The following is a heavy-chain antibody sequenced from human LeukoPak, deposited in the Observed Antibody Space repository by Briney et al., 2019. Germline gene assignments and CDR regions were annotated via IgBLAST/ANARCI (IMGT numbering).Heavy chain of an antibody. CDR1: GYTFTSYY. CDR3: AISNWNDVYYFDY. D-gene: IGHD1-1*01. J-gene: IGHJ4*02. V-gene: IGHV1-46*01. CDR2: INPSGGSA. Sequence: ASVKVSCKASGYTFTSYYIHCVRQAPGQGLEWMGIINPSGGSAIYAQKFQGRVTMTRDTSTSTVYMELSSLRSEDTAVYYCAISNWNDVYYFDYWGRGTLATVSS.